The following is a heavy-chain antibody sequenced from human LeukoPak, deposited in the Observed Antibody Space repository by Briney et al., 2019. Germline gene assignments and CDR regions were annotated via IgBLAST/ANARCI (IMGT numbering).Heavy chain of an antibody. CDR1: GYTFTTYD. CDR2: MNPNSGNT. J-gene: IGHJ4*02. CDR3: ARDRTIAARPGSDY. Sequence: ASVKVSCKASGYTFTTYDINWVRQATGQGLEWMGWMNPNSGNTGYAQKFQGRVTITRNTSISTAYMELSSLRSEDTAVYYCARDRTIAARPGSDYWGQGTLVTVSS. V-gene: IGHV1-8*03. D-gene: IGHD6-6*01.